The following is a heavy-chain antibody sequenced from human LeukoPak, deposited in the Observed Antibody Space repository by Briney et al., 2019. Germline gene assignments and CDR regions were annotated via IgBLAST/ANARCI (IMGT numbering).Heavy chain of an antibody. CDR2: IKSKTDGGTT. D-gene: IGHD1-1*01. V-gene: IGHV3-15*01. CDR1: GFTFSNAW. CDR3: TTDPLDGTTSIDY. Sequence: MAGGSLRLSCAASGFTFSNAWMSWVRQAPGKGLEWVGRIKSKTDGGTTDYAAPVKGRFTISRDDSKNTLYLQMNSLKTEDTAVYYCTTDPLDGTTSIDYWGQGTLVTVSS. J-gene: IGHJ4*02.